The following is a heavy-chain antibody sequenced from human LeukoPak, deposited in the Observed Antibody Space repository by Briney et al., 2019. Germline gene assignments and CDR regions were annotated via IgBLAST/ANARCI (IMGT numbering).Heavy chain of an antibody. J-gene: IGHJ6*04. CDR3: ARGGTLWFGELFAGYGMDV. D-gene: IGHD3-10*01. CDR2: IYYSGST. CDR1: GGSISSGDYY. V-gene: IGHV4-30-4*01. Sequence: SETLSLTCTVSGGSISSGDYYWSWIRQPPGKCLDWIGYIYYSGSTYYNPSLKSRVTISVDTSKNQFSLKLSSVTAADTAVYYCARGGTLWFGELFAGYGMDVWGKGTTVTVSS.